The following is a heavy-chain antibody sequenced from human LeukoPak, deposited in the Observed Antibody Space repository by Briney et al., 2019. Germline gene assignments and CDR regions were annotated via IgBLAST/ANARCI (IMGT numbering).Heavy chain of an antibody. J-gene: IGHJ3*02. D-gene: IGHD3-3*01. Sequence: SETLSLTCTVSGGSISSSSYHWGWIRQPPGKGLEWIGYNYYSGSTNYNPSLKSRVTISVDTSKNQFSLKLSSVTAADTAVYYCARVLRYYDPHDAFDIWGQGTMVTVSS. CDR3: ARVLRYYDPHDAFDI. V-gene: IGHV4-61*05. CDR1: GGSISSSSYH. CDR2: NYYSGST.